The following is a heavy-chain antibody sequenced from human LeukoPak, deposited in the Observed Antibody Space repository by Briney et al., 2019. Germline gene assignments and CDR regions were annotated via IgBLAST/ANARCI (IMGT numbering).Heavy chain of an antibody. V-gene: IGHV1-18*01. CDR3: ARTSGVSAAGSPYYFDY. J-gene: IGHJ4*02. CDR2: ISPYSGNT. Sequence: ASVKVSCKASGYTFHNYGISWVRQAPGQGLEWMGWISPYSGNTDYTERLQGRVTMTTDTSTTTAFMELRSLRSDDTAVYYCARTSGVSAAGSPYYFDYWCQGTLVTVSS. D-gene: IGHD6-13*01. CDR1: GYTFHNYG.